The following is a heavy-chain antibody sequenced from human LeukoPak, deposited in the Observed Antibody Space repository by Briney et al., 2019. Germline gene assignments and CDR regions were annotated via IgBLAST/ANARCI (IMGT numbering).Heavy chain of an antibody. CDR2: INPNSGGT. D-gene: IGHD3-10*01. Sequence: KVSCKAXGYIFTDHFMQWVRHAPGQGLEWMGWINPNSGGTSYAQKFKGRVTMTRDTSVSTVYMELSRLGSDDTAVYYCARDYELGTPGSAYEFFDYWGQGTLVTVSS. CDR3: ARDYELGTPGSAYEFFDY. CDR1: GYIFTDHF. V-gene: IGHV1-2*02. J-gene: IGHJ4*02.